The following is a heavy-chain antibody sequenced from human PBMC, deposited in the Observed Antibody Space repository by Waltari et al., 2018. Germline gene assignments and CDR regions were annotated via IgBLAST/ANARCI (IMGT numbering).Heavy chain of an antibody. CDR1: GSTLSTYS. V-gene: IGHV3-21*06. D-gene: IGHD4-17*01. Sequence: EVQLVESGGGLVKPGGSLRLSCAASGSTLSTYSMNWVSQAPGKGLVWVSSISSRSYIYYVDSVKGRFTNSRDNAKNYLYLQMNSLRAEDTSVYYCGRDVYGDYVGGGGGAFDIWGQGTMVTVSS. CDR3: GRDVYGDYVGGGGGAFDI. J-gene: IGHJ3*02. CDR2: ISSRSYI.